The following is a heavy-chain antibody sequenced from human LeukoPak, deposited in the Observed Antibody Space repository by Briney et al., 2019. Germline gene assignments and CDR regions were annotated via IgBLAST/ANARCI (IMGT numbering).Heavy chain of an antibody. V-gene: IGHV1-18*01. CDR2: ISAYNGNT. J-gene: IGHJ4*02. Sequence: ASVKVSCNASGYTFTSYGISWVRQAPGQGLEWMGWISAYNGNTNYAQKLQGRVTMTTDTSTSTAYMELRSLRSDDTAVYYCAREYGGRYSGYVIYFDYWGQGTLVTVSS. CDR1: GYTFTSYG. CDR3: AREYGGRYSGYVIYFDY. D-gene: IGHD5-12*01.